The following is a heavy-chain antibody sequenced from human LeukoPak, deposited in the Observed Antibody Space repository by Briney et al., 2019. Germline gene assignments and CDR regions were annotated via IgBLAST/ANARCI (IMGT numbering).Heavy chain of an antibody. J-gene: IGHJ6*02. CDR1: GFPFSNYW. CDR2: VNSDGSTT. V-gene: IGHV3-74*01. CDR3: ARDINYGMDV. Sequence: GGSLRLSCAASGFPFSNYWMHGVRHAPGKGLVWVSRVNSDGSTTNYADSVKGRFTISRDSAENTLYMRMNSLRPEDTAVYYCARDINYGMDVWGQGTTVTVSS.